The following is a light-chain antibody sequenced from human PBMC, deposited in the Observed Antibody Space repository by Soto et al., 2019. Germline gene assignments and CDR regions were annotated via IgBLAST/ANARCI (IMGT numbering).Light chain of an antibody. J-gene: IGKJ1*01. Sequence: HLPRPHTSVYSPAGDLVPISCRASQGISTYLNWYQQKPGKAHKLLIYAASSLQSGVPSRFTGSGSETDFTLTICRLQPEDFATYSCQQSYSPMKRFGQGTKVAFK. CDR3: QQSYSPMKR. CDR1: QGISTY. CDR2: AAS. V-gene: IGKV1-39*01.